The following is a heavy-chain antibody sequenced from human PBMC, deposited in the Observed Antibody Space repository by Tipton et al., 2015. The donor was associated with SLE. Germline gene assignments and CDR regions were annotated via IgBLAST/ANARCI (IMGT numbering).Heavy chain of an antibody. CDR3: ARVLRDFWSGFYYYYGMDV. J-gene: IGHJ6*02. Sequence: TLSLTCTVSGGSISSSSYYRGWIRQPPGKGLEWIGSIYHSGSTYYNPSPKSRVTISVDTSKSQFSLKLSSVTAADTAVYYCARVLRDFWSGFYYYYGMDVWGQGTTVTVSS. CDR1: GGSISSSSYY. D-gene: IGHD3-3*01. CDR2: IYHSGST. V-gene: IGHV4-39*07.